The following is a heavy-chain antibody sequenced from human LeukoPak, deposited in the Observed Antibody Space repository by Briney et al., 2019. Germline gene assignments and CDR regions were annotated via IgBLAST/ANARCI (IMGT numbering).Heavy chain of an antibody. CDR3: ARDFRGGYNFWSGYYTPYYFDY. V-gene: IGHV4-39*07. D-gene: IGHD3-3*01. CDR1: GFTFIIYE. Sequence: LRLSCAASGFTFIIYEMNWVRQAPGKGLEWIGSMYYSGSTYHNPSLKSRVTISVDTSKNQFSLKLSSVTAADTAVYYCARDFRGGYNFWSGYYTPYYFDYWGQGTLVTVSS. J-gene: IGHJ4*02. CDR2: MYYSGST.